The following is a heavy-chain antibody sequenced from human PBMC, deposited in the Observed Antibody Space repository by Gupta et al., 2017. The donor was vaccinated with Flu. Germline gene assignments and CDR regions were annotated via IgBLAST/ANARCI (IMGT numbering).Heavy chain of an antibody. CDR3: AKDVLNTIFVIRYYFDY. D-gene: IGHD3-3*01. CDR1: GFPFSSYA. V-gene: IGHV3-23*01. CDR2: MSGSGGST. J-gene: IGHJ4*02. Sequence: EVQMLESGGGLVQPGGYLRLSCAASGFPFSSYAMSWVRQAPGKGLEGVSAMSGSGGSTYYADSVKGRFTISRDNSKNTLYLQMNSLRAEDTAVYYCAKDVLNTIFVIRYYFDYWGQGTLVTGSS.